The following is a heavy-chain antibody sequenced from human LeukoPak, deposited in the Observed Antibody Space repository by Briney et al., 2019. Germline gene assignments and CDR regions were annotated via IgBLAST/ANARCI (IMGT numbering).Heavy chain of an antibody. CDR2: ITGSGGGT. J-gene: IGHJ4*02. Sequence: GGSLRLSCAASAFTFSNYAMSRVRQAPGKGLEWVSAITGSGGGTYYADSVKGRFTISRDNSKNTLYLQMNSLRAEDTAVYYCGKDQNVAAAGVPYDYWGQGTLVTVSS. V-gene: IGHV3-23*01. CDR1: AFTFSNYA. D-gene: IGHD6-13*01. CDR3: GKDQNVAAAGVPYDY.